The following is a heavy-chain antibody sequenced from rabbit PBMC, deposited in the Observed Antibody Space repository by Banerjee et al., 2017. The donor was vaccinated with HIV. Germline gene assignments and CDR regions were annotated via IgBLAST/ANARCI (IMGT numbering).Heavy chain of an antibody. CDR2: IDPIFRNT. CDR1: GFTISSYS. V-gene: IGHV1S47*01. Sequence: QEQLVESGGGLVQAGGSLKLSCKASGFTISSYSMQWVRQAPGKGLEWIGYIDPIFRNTYYASWVNGRFTISSNTNQNTVSLQMTSLTPADTATYFCVRDDFGVWGQGTLVTVS. D-gene: IGHD3-1*01. J-gene: IGHJ6*01. CDR3: VRDDFGV.